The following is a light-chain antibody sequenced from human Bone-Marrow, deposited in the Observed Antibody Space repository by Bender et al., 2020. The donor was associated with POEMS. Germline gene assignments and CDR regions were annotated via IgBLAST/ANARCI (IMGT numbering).Light chain of an antibody. V-gene: IGLV4-69*01. CDR2: LNRDGSH. Sequence: QPVVTQSPSASASLGASVKLTCTLNSGYTHYAIAWHQQQPEKGPRFLMKLNRDGSHIMGDGIPDRFSGSSSGAERFLNISRLQSEDEADYYCQTWGSGIQVFGTGTKVTVL. CDR3: QTWGSGIQV. J-gene: IGLJ1*01. CDR1: SGYTHYA.